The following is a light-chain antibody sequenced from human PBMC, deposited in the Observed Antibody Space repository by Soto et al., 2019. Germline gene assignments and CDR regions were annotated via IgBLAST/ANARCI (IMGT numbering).Light chain of an antibody. V-gene: IGLV8-61*01. Sequence: QTVVTQEPSFSVSPGGTVTLTCGLSSGSVSTSYYPSWYQQTPGQAPRTLIYSTNTRSSGVPDRFSGSILGNKAALTITGAQADDESDYYGVLYMCSGISNVVFGGGTKLTVL. CDR3: VLYMCSGISNVV. CDR1: SGSVSTSYY. CDR2: STN. J-gene: IGLJ2*01.